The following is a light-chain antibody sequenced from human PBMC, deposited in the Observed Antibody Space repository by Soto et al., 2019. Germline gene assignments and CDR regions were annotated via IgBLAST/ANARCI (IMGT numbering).Light chain of an antibody. V-gene: IGLV1-40*01. CDR2: GNS. CDR1: SSNIGAGYD. J-gene: IGLJ2*01. CDR3: QSYDSSLSGSVV. Sequence: QTVVTQPPSVSGAPGQRVTISCTGSSSNIGAGYDVHWYQQLPETAPKLLIYGNSNRPSGVPDRFSGSKSGTSASLAITGLQAEDEADYYCQSYDSSLSGSVVFGGGTKVTVL.